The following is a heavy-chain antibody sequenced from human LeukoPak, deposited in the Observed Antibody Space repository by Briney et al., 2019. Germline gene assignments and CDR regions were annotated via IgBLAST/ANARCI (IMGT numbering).Heavy chain of an antibody. D-gene: IGHD3-22*01. CDR3: ARREGSKYYYDSSGPSDDDAFDI. Sequence: GASVKVSCKASGGTFSSYAISWVRQAPGQGLEWMGGIIPIFGTANYAQKFQGRVTITTDESTSTAYMELSSLRSEDTAVYYCARREGSKYYYDSSGPSDDDAFDIWGQGTMVTVSS. CDR2: IIPIFGTA. V-gene: IGHV1-69*05. CDR1: GGTFSSYA. J-gene: IGHJ3*02.